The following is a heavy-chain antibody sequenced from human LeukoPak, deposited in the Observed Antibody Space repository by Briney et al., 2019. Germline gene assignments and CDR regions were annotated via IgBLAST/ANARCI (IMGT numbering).Heavy chain of an antibody. CDR3: ARGPLIWRGFHFDY. CDR2: INHSGST. D-gene: IGHD3-3*01. J-gene: IGHJ4*02. Sequence: SETLSLTCAVYGGSFSGYYWSWIRQPPGKGLEWIGEINHSGSTNYNPSLKSRVTISVDTSKNQISLKLSSVTAADTAVYYCARGPLIWRGFHFDYWGRGTLVTVSS. V-gene: IGHV4-34*01. CDR1: GGSFSGYY.